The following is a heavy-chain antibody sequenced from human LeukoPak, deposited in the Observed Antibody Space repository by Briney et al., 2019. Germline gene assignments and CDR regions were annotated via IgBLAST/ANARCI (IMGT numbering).Heavy chain of an antibody. V-gene: IGHV4-61*01. D-gene: IGHD2-2*01. J-gene: IGHJ5*02. CDR3: ARMWEYCTTTSCYLGPFDP. CDR2: IYYSGST. Sequence: SDTLSLTCTVSGGSVSSGSYYWSWIRQPPGKGLEWIGYIYYSGSTDYNPSLKSRVTISVDTSKNQFSLKLSSVTAADTAVYYCARMWEYCTTTSCYLGPFDPWGQGTLVTVSS. CDR1: GGSVSSGSYY.